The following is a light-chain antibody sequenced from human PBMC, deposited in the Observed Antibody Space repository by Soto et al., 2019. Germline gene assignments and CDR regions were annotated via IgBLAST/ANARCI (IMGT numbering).Light chain of an antibody. Sequence: QSALTQPASVSGSPGQSITISCTGTNNDVGGYNLVSWYQQRPGKAPKLLIYEGTKRPSGVSIRFSGSKSGKTASLTISGLQAEDEADYYCCSFAGNSLPFVFGSGTKVTVL. CDR2: EGT. CDR3: CSFAGNSLPFV. CDR1: NNDVGGYNL. J-gene: IGLJ1*01. V-gene: IGLV2-23*01.